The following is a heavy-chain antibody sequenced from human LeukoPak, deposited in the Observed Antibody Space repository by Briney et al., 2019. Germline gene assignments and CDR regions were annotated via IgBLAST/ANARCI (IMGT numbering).Heavy chain of an antibody. V-gene: IGHV4-59*02. CDR3: ARDGSNWSNDYYHGVDV. D-gene: IGHD4-11*01. CDR2: VYYSGSA. CDR1: GDSVTTYY. Sequence: SETLSLTCTVSGDSVTTYYWSWIRQPPEKGLEWLGYVYYSGSATYNPSLKSRVTISVDTSKNQFSLRLSSVTAADTAVYYCARDGSNWSNDYYHGVDVWGQGTTVTVSS. J-gene: IGHJ6*02.